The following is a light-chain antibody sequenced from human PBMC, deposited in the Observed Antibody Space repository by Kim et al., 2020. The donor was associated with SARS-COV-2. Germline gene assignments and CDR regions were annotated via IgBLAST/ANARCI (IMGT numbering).Light chain of an antibody. CDR1: QSISIS. Sequence: EIVLTQSPATLSLPPGERATLSCRASQSISISLAWYQQKPPQAPRLLLYDASNRATGIPARFIGSGSGTDFSLTISSREPEDFVVYYCQQRNNWPLTFGGGTQVDIK. CDR3: QQRNNWPLT. V-gene: IGKV3-11*01. CDR2: DAS. J-gene: IGKJ4*01.